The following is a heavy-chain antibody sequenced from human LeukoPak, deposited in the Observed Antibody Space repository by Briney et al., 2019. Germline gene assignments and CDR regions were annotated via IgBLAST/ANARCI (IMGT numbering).Heavy chain of an antibody. J-gene: IGHJ6*02. CDR2: IKQDGYEK. D-gene: IGHD2-15*01. Sequence: GGSLRLSCAASGFTFSDYWMTWVRQAPGKGLEWVTDIKQDGYEKYYMESVKGRFTISRDTSKDTLYLQMNSLRAEDTAVYYCAKSTLVAATTYYYYGMDVWGQGTTVTVSS. CDR3: AKSTLVAATTYYYYGMDV. CDR1: GFTFSDYW. V-gene: IGHV3-7*03.